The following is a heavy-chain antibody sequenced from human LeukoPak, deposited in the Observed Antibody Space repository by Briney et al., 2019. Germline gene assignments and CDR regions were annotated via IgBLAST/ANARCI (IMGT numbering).Heavy chain of an antibody. CDR3: ARVSQKYCSSTSCYGGAFDY. CDR1: GFTFSSYA. Sequence: GGSLRLSCAASGFTFSSYAMHWVSQAPGKGLEWVAVISYDGSNKYYADSVKGRFTISRDNSKNTLYLQMNSLRAEDTAVYYCARVSQKYCSSTSCYGGAFDYWGQGTLVTVSS. V-gene: IGHV3-30-3*01. D-gene: IGHD2-2*01. J-gene: IGHJ4*02. CDR2: ISYDGSNK.